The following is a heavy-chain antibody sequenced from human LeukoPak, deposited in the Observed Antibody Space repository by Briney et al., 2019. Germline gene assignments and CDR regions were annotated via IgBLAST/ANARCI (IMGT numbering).Heavy chain of an antibody. CDR3: AGTYCGGDCSDAFDI. Sequence: GESLKISCKGSGYSFTSYWIGWVRQMPGKGLEWMGIIYPGDSDTRYSPSFQGQVTISADKSISTAYLQWSSLKASDTAMYYCAGTYCGGDCSDAFDIWGQGTMVTVSS. D-gene: IGHD2-21*02. CDR1: GYSFTSYW. J-gene: IGHJ3*02. V-gene: IGHV5-51*01. CDR2: IYPGDSDT.